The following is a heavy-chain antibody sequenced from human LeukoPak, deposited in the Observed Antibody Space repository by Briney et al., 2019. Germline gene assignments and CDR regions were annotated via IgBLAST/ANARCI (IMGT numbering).Heavy chain of an antibody. Sequence: GGSLRLSCAASGFSFSSYSMNWVRQAPGKGLEWISYITSSSSTIYYADSVKGRFTISRDNAKNSLYPQMNSLRDEDTAVYYCARGTSPFDPWGRGTLVTVSS. V-gene: IGHV3-48*02. CDR2: ITSSSSTI. J-gene: IGHJ5*02. CDR1: GFSFSSYS. CDR3: ARGTSPFDP.